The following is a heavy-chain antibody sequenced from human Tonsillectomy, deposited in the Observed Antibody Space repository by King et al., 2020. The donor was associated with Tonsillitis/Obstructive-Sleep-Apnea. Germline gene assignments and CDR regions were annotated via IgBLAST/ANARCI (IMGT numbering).Heavy chain of an antibody. CDR3: ARVRGCSGGSCYFHY. D-gene: IGHD2-15*01. CDR2: IYYSGST. V-gene: IGHV4-31*03. J-gene: IGHJ4*02. CDR1: GGSISSGGYY. Sequence: VQLQESGPGLVKPSQTLSLTCTVSGGSISSGGYYWSWLRQHPGKGLEWIGYIYYSGSTYYNPSLKSRVTISVDTSKNQFSLKLTSVTAADTAVYYCARVRGCSGGSCYFHYWGQGTLVTVSS.